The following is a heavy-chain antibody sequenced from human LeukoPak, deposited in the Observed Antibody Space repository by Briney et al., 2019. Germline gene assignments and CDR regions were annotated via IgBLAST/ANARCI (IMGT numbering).Heavy chain of an antibody. CDR3: AAPSQQQLSIGIWFDP. Sequence: ASVKVSCKVSGYTLTELSMHWVRQAPGKGLEWMGGFDPEDGETIYAQKFQGRVTMTEDTSTDTAYMELSSLRSEDTAVYYCAAPSQQQLSIGIWFDPWGQGTLVTVSS. V-gene: IGHV1-24*01. D-gene: IGHD6-13*01. CDR2: FDPEDGET. J-gene: IGHJ5*02. CDR1: GYTLTELS.